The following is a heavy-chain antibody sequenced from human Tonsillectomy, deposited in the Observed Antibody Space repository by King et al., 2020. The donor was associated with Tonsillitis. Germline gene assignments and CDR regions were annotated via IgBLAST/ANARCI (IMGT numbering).Heavy chain of an antibody. CDR3: AEVSGYTFWDYYMDV. CDR1: GFIFSSYA. V-gene: IGHV3-23*04. Sequence: VQLVESGGGLVQPGGSLRLSCAASGFIFSSYAMSWVRQAPGKGLEWVSAISSTAGDTYYADSVKGRFTISRDNSKNTLYLQLNSLKAEDTAVFFCAEVSGYTFWDYYMDVWGKGTTVTVSS. CDR2: ISSTAGDT. J-gene: IGHJ6*03. D-gene: IGHD5-18*01.